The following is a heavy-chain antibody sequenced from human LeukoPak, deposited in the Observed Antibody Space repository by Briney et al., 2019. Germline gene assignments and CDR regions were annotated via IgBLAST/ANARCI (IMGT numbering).Heavy chain of an antibody. CDR3: ASRTRTVDY. CDR2: IGGSGGST. D-gene: IGHD1-14*01. Sequence: GGSLRLSCAASGFTFSSYAMSWVRQAPGKGLEWVSGIGGSGGSTFYAESVKGRFTISRDNPKNTVYLQMNSLRAEDTAVYYCASRTRTVDYWGQGTLVTVSS. V-gene: IGHV3-23*01. CDR1: GFTFSSYA. J-gene: IGHJ4*02.